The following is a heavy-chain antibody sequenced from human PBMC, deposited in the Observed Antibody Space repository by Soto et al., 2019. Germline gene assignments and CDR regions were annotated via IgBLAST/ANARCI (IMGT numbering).Heavy chain of an antibody. D-gene: IGHD4-17*01. CDR1: GYAFTSYD. Sequence: SVKVSCKASGYAFTSYDSNWVRQATGQGLEWMGWMNPNSGNTGYAQKFQGRVTMTRNTSISTAYMELSSLRSEDTAVYCCARMGTTTVTPGYWGQGTLVTVSS. J-gene: IGHJ4*02. CDR2: MNPNSGNT. CDR3: ARMGTTTVTPGY. V-gene: IGHV1-8*01.